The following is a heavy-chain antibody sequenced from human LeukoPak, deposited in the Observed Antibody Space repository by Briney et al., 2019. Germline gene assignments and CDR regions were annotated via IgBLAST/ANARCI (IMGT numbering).Heavy chain of an antibody. CDR2: FDPEDGET. J-gene: IGHJ1*01. V-gene: IGHV1-24*01. D-gene: IGHD6-6*01. Sequence: ASVKVSCKVSGYTLTELSMHWVRQAPGKGLEWMGGFDPEDGETIYAQKFQGRVTITADKSTSTAYMELSSLRSEDTAVYYCAREYSSSALGSWGQGTLVTVSS. CDR3: AREYSSSALGS. CDR1: GYTLTELS.